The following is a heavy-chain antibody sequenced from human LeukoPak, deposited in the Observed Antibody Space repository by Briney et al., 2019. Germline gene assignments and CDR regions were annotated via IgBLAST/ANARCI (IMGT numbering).Heavy chain of an antibody. CDR2: ISYSTRTT. CDR3: ARQGRQGDSGNNYFDP. V-gene: IGHV3-23*01. J-gene: IGHJ5*02. Sequence: EGSLRLSCAASGFDFNNYAMTWVRQAPGKGLEWVSAISYSTRTTHYADSVKGRFIISRDNSRNTLHLQMRSLGAEDTAVYYCARQGRQGDSGNNYFDPWGQGILVTVSS. D-gene: IGHD3-10*01. CDR1: GFDFNNYA.